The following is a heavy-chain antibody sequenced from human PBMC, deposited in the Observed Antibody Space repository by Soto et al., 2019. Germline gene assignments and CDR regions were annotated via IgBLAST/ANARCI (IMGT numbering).Heavy chain of an antibody. CDR3: ARRGNFGVNWLDP. D-gene: IGHD2-8*01. CDR1: GYSFTSSW. Sequence: GESLNISCKGSGYSFTSSWIALVRQMPGKGLEWMGIIYPGDSETRYSPSFQGQVTFSADKSISTAYLQWSSLKASDTAMYYCARRGNFGVNWLDPWGQGTLVTVSS. CDR2: IYPGDSET. V-gene: IGHV5-51*01. J-gene: IGHJ5*02.